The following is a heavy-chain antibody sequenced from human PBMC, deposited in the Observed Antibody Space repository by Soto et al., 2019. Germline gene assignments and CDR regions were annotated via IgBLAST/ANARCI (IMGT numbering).Heavy chain of an antibody. D-gene: IGHD2-2*01. Sequence: QVQLVQSGAEVKKPGSSVKVSCKASGGTFSSYAISWVRQAPGQGLERMGGIIPIFGTANYAQKFQGRVTITADESTNTAYMELSHLRSEDTAVYYCSRVLHGDILYQLPQYYYYGMDVWGQGTTVTVSS. CDR2: IIPIFGTA. CDR1: GGTFSSYA. CDR3: SRVLHGDILYQLPQYYYYGMDV. J-gene: IGHJ6*02. V-gene: IGHV1-69*01.